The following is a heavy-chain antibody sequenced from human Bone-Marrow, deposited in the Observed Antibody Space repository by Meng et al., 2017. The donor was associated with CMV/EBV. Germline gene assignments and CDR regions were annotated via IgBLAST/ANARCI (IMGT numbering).Heavy chain of an antibody. J-gene: IGHJ6*02. CDR2: IIPIFGTA. D-gene: IGHD3-10*01. CDR3: ARDLGYYGSGSMGGYYYYYYGMDV. V-gene: IGHV1-69*05. CDR1: GGTFSSYA. Sequence: SVKVSCKASGGTFSSYAISWVRQAPGQGLEWMGGIIPIFGTANYAQKFQGRVTITTDESTSTAYMEPSSLRSEDTAVYYCARDLGYYGSGSMGGYYYYYYGMDVWGQGTTVTVSS.